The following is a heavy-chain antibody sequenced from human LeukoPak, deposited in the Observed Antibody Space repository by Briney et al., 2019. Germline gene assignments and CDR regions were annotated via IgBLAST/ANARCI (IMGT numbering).Heavy chain of an antibody. CDR1: GYTFTRNY. CDR3: AREDADYTFSFDF. Sequence: ASVKVSCKASGYTFTRNYMHWVRQAPGQGLEWMGIIDPRGGSTTYAQKFQGRLTMTRDTSTSTVYMELSSLRSEDTAVYYCAREDADYTFSFDFWGQGTLVTVSS. D-gene: IGHD4-17*01. CDR2: IDPRGGST. V-gene: IGHV1-46*01. J-gene: IGHJ4*02.